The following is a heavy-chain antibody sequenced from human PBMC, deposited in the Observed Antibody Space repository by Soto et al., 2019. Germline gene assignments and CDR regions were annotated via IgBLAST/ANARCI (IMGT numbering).Heavy chain of an antibody. V-gene: IGHV4-59*01. D-gene: IGHD4-17*01. J-gene: IGHJ4*02. Sequence: QVQLQESGPGLVKPSETLSLTCTVSGGSISSYYWSWIRQPPGKGLEWIGYIYYSGSTNYNPSLKSRVTISVDTSKNQFSLKLSSVTAADTAVYYCARSTHDYGDFSYFDYWGQGTLVTVSS. CDR3: ARSTHDYGDFSYFDY. CDR1: GGSISSYY. CDR2: IYYSGST.